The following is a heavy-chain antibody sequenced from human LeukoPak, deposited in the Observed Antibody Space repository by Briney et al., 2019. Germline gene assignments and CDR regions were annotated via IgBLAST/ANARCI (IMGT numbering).Heavy chain of an antibody. J-gene: IGHJ3*02. CDR3: AREVNRPTDADAFDI. D-gene: IGHD1-26*01. CDR2: IHHSGRA. Sequence: SETLSLTCTLSGGSIISDNHFWSWIRQHPGKDLEWLGYIHHSGRAFYSPSLESRLTISLDASKNQFSLKLNSVIGADTAVYYCAREVNRPTDADAFDIWGQGTMVTVSS. V-gene: IGHV4-31*03. CDR1: GGSIISDNHF.